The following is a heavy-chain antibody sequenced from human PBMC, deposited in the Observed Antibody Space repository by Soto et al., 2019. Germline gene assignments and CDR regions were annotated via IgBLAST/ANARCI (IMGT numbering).Heavy chain of an antibody. CDR3: TRRTAHNMDV. Sequence: EVQLVESGGGLIQPGGSLRLSCTASGFTLSSFWMHWVRQAPGKGLVWVSRVTSDGSDTKYADSVKGRFTISRDNAKNTLYLQMNSLTAEDTAVYYCTRRTAHNMDVWGQGTTVIVSS. CDR1: GFTLSSFW. J-gene: IGHJ6*02. CDR2: VTSDGSDT. D-gene: IGHD1-1*01. V-gene: IGHV3-74*03.